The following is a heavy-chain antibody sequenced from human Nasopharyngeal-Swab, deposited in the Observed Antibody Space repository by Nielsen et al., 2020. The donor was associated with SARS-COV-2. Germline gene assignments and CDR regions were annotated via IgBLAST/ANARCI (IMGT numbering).Heavy chain of an antibody. CDR1: GFTFSTYW. CDR2: LKTDGSDT. V-gene: IGHV3-74*01. Sequence: GESLKISCAASGFTFSTYWMHWVRHAPGKGLVWVSRLKTDGSDTRYADSVKGRFTISRDNSKNTLYLQMNSLRAEDTAVYYCAKDGGLTTFPYYYYYGMDVWGQGTTVTVSS. J-gene: IGHJ6*02. CDR3: AKDGGLTTFPYYYYYGMDV. D-gene: IGHD4/OR15-4a*01.